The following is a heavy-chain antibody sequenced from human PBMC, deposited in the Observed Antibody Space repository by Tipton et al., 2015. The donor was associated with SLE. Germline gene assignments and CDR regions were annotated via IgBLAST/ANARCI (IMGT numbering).Heavy chain of an antibody. V-gene: IGHV3-43D*04. J-gene: IGHJ4*02. Sequence: SLRLSCAASGFTFDDYAMHWVRQAPGKGLEWVSLISWDGGSTYYADSVKGRFTISRDNAKNTLYLQMNSLRAEDTAVYYCARLSYGSGGFDYWGQGTLVTVSS. CDR3: ARLSYGSGGFDY. D-gene: IGHD5-18*01. CDR2: ISWDGGST. CDR1: GFTFDDYA.